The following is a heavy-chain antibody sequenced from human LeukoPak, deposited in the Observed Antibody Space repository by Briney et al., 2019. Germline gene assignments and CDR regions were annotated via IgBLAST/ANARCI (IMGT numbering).Heavy chain of an antibody. V-gene: IGHV4-34*01. CDR3: ARDPYYYYMDV. CDR2: INHSGST. CDR1: GGSFSSYY. Sequence: SETLSLTCAVYGGSFSSYYWTWIRQPPGKGLEWIGEINHSGSTNYNPSLKSRVTISVDTSKNQFSLKLSSVTAADTAVYYCARDPYYYYMDVWGKGTTVTVSS. J-gene: IGHJ6*03.